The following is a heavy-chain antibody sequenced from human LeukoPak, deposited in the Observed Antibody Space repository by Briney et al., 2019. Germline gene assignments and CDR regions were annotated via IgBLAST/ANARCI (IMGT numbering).Heavy chain of an antibody. CDR3: ARDRYSSSWSTNNWFNP. CDR2: INPNSGGT. J-gene: IGHJ5*02. V-gene: IGHV1-2*02. Sequence: ASVKVSCKASGYTFTGYYMHWVRQAPGQGLEWMGWINPNSGGTNYAQKFQGRVTMTRDTSISTAYMELSRLRSDDTAVYYCARDRYSSSWSTNNWFNPWGQGTLVTVSS. CDR1: GYTFTGYY. D-gene: IGHD6-13*01.